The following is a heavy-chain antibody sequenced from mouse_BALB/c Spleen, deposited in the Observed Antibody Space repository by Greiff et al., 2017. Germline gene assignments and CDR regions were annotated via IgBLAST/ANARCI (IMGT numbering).Heavy chain of an antibody. J-gene: IGHJ4*01. V-gene: IGHV5-17*02. CDR3: ARWLGRHAMDY. D-gene: IGHD4-1*01. Sequence: EVKLVESGGGLVQPGGSRKLSCAASGFTFSSFGMHWVRQAPEKGLEWVAYISSGSSTIYYADTVKGRFTISRDNPKNTLFLQMTSLRSEDTAMYYCARWLGRHAMDYWGQGTSVTVSS. CDR2: ISSGSSTI. CDR1: GFTFSSFG.